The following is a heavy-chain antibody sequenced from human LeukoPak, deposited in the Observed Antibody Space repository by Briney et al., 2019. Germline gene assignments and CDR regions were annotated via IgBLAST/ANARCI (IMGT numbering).Heavy chain of an antibody. CDR3: ARAANWGIRYYFDY. CDR2: INTKTGNP. J-gene: IGHJ4*02. Sequence: ASVKVSCKASGYTFTNYAMNWVRQAPGQGLEWMGWINTKTGNPTYAQGFTGRFVFSLDTSVSTAYLQISSLKAEDTAVYYCARAANWGIRYYFDYWGQGTLVTVSS. D-gene: IGHD7-27*01. CDR1: GYTFTNYA. V-gene: IGHV7-4-1*02.